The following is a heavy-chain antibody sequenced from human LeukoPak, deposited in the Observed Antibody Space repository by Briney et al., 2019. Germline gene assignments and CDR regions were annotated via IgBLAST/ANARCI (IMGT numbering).Heavy chain of an antibody. V-gene: IGHV4-30-4*01. J-gene: IGHJ5*02. CDR1: GGSISSGDYY. CDR2: IYYSGST. Sequence: SQTLSLTCTVSGGSISSGDYYWSWIRQPPGKGLEWIGYIYYSGSTYYNPSLKSRVTISVDTSKNQFSLNLSSVTAADTALYYCARMSGGSWFDPWGQGTLVTVSS. CDR3: ARMSGGSWFDP. D-gene: IGHD1-26*01.